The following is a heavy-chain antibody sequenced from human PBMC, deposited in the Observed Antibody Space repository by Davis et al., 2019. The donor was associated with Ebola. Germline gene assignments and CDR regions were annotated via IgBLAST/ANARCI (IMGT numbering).Heavy chain of an antibody. CDR1: GFTFSSYA. CDR2: ISGSGGST. D-gene: IGHD3-22*01. Sequence: GESLKISCAASGFTFSSYAMSWVRQAPGKGLEWVSAISGSGGSTYYADSVKGRFTISRDNSKNTLYLQMNNLRAEDTAVYYCAKDGPGDYDSSGYYYHWGQGTLVTVSS. J-gene: IGHJ5*02. V-gene: IGHV3-23*01. CDR3: AKDGPGDYDSSGYYYH.